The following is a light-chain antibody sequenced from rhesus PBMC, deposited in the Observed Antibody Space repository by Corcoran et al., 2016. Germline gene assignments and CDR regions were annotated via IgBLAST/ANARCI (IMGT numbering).Light chain of an antibody. CDR1: QGFTNW. V-gene: IGKV1-22*01. CDR3: LQYDSSPYT. J-gene: IGKJ2*01. CDR2: EAS. Sequence: DIQMTQSPSSLSASVGDKVTISCRASQGFTNWLAWYQQKPGKAPKLLIYEASTVQSGVPSRFSGGGSGTDFTLTISSLQPEDFATYYCLQYDSSPYTFGQGTKVEIK.